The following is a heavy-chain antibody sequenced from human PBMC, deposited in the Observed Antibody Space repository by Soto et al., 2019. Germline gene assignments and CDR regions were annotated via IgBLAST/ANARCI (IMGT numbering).Heavy chain of an antibody. CDR3: AKDRRRWLQLPYYFDY. CDR1: GFTFSNYG. Sequence: PGGSLRLSCAASGFTFSNYGMHWVRQAPGKGLEWVAVISYDGSNKYYADSVKGRFTISRDNSKNTLYLQMNSLRAEDTAVYYCAKDRRRWLQLPYYFDYWGQGTLVTV. V-gene: IGHV3-30*18. D-gene: IGHD5-12*01. J-gene: IGHJ4*02. CDR2: ISYDGSNK.